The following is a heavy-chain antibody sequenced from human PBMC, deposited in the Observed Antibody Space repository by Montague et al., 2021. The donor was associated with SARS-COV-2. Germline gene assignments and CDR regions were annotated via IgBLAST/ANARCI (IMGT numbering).Heavy chain of an antibody. CDR3: VRVTHPRSAWPYYLDV. J-gene: IGHJ6*03. CDR2: INNRGNT. D-gene: IGHD4-11*01. CDR1: ADPISSSSYY. V-gene: IGHV4-39*01. Sequence: SETLSLTCTVSADPISSSSYYRGRIRQPPGKGLEWIGSINNRGNTYNNPSFRSRVSISVDTSKNQFSLNVRSATAADTGLFYCVRVTHPRSAWPYYLDVWGKGTMVTV.